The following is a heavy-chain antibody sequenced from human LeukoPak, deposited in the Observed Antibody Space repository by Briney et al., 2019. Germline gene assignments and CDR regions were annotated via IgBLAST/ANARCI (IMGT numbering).Heavy chain of an antibody. V-gene: IGHV1-8*03. CDR1: GYTFTSYA. D-gene: IGHD3-22*01. CDR2: MNPNSGNT. Sequence: ASVKFSCKASGYTFTSYAINWVGHATGQGLEWMGWMNPNSGNTGYAQKFQGRVTITRNTSISTAYMELSSLRSEDTAVYYCARGRYYYDSSGYYYEDYWGQGTLVTVSS. CDR3: ARGRYYYDSSGYYYEDY. J-gene: IGHJ4*02.